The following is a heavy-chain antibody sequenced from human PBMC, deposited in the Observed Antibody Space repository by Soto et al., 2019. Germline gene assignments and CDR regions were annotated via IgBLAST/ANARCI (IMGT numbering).Heavy chain of an antibody. CDR1: GGSISSSSYY. CDR2: IYYSGST. D-gene: IGHD6-13*01. J-gene: IGHJ6*02. Sequence: SETLSLTCTVSGGSISSSSYYWGWIRQPPGKGLEWIGSIYYSGSTYYNPSLKSRVTISVDTSKNQFSLKLSSVTAADTAVYYCARGRGSSKNYGMDVWGQGTTVTV. V-gene: IGHV4-39*01. CDR3: ARGRGSSKNYGMDV.